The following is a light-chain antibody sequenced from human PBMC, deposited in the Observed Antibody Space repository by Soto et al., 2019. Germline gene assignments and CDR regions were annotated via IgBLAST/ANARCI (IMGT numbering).Light chain of an antibody. V-gene: IGLV2-14*01. CDR3: SSYTSSSTRVV. CDR2: EVS. J-gene: IGLJ2*01. CDR1: SSDVGGYNY. Sequence: QSALTQPPSVSGSPGQSITISCTGTSSDVGGYNYVSWYQQHPGKAPKLMIYEVSNRPSGVSNRFSGSKSGNTASLTISGLQAEDEADYYCSSYTSSSTRVVFGGGTKLTVL.